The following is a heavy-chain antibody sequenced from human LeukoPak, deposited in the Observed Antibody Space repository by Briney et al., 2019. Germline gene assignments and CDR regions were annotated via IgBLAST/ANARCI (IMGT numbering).Heavy chain of an antibody. CDR1: GGSISSGGYY. J-gene: IGHJ5*02. Sequence: SETLSLTCTVSGGSISSGGYYWSWIRQHPGKGLEWIGYIYYSGSTYYNPSLKSRVTISVDTSKNQFSLKLSSVTAADTAVYYCARYHCGGDCYVYNWFDPWGQGTLVTVSS. CDR3: ARYHCGGDCYVYNWFDP. D-gene: IGHD2-21*01. CDR2: IYYSGST. V-gene: IGHV4-31*03.